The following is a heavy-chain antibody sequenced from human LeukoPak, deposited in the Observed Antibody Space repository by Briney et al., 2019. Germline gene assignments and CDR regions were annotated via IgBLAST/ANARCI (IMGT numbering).Heavy chain of an antibody. CDR1: GGTFSSYA. V-gene: IGHV1-46*01. J-gene: IGHJ4*02. CDR2: INPSGGST. CDR3: ARSGSGGAVGYFDY. Sequence: ASVKVSCKSSGGTFSSYAISWVRQAPGQGLEWMGIINPSGGSTSYAQKFQGRVTMTRDMSTSTVYMELSSLRSEDTAVYYCARSGSGGAVGYFDYWGQGTLVTVSS. D-gene: IGHD2-15*01.